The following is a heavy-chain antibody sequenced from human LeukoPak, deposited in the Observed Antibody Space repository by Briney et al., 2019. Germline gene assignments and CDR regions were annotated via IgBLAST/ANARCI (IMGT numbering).Heavy chain of an antibody. CDR3: ARDLHGQLQQSHSDY. V-gene: IGHV1-2*02. CDR2: INPNSGGT. J-gene: IGHJ4*02. CDR1: GYTFTVYY. Sequence: AASVTVSCKASGYTFTVYYMHWVRQAPGQGLEWMGWINPNSGGTNYAQKFQGRVTMTRDTCISTAYMELSRLRSDDTAVYYCARDLHGQLQQSHSDYWGQGTLVTVSS. D-gene: IGHD5-24*01.